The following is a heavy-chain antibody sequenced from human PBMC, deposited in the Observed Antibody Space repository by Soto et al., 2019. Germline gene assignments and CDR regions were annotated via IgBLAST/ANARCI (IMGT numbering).Heavy chain of an antibody. D-gene: IGHD6-13*01. Sequence: PGESLKISCKGSGYSFTSYWIGWVRQMPGKGLEWMGIIYPGDSDTRYSPSFQGQVTISADKSISTAYLQWSSLKASDTAMYYCARLAGPYSRSTRSCTPAWCQAPLVTVSS. CDR1: GYSFTSYW. CDR2: IYPGDSDT. CDR3: ARLAGPYSRSTRSCTPA. V-gene: IGHV5-51*01. J-gene: IGHJ4*02.